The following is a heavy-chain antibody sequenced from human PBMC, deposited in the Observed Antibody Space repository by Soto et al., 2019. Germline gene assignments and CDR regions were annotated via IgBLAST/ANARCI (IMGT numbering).Heavy chain of an antibody. V-gene: IGHV4-39*01. CDR1: GGSTNSRIDY. D-gene: IGHD3-16*01. CDR2: VYYSGST. J-gene: IGHJ4*02. CDR3: ARQPRGPGYGERGLYFDY. Sequence: PSETLSLTCTVSGGSTNSRIDYWGWIRQPPGKGLEWIGSVYYSGSTHDNPSLQSRVTISVDTSRNQFSLNLISVTAADTAVYFCARQPRGPGYGERGLYFDYWGQGTLVTVSS.